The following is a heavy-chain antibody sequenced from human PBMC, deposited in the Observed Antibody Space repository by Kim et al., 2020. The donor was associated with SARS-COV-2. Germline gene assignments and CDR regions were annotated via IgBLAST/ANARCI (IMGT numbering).Heavy chain of an antibody. Sequence: GGSLRLSCAASGFTFSSYEMNWVRQAPGKGLEWVSYISSSGSTIYYADSVKGRFTISRDNAKNSLYLQMNSLRAEDTAVYYCARDCSGGSCYSKGDRAFDIWGQGTMVTVSS. CDR3: ARDCSGGSCYSKGDRAFDI. CDR2: ISSSGSTI. D-gene: IGHD2-15*01. V-gene: IGHV3-48*03. CDR1: GFTFSSYE. J-gene: IGHJ3*02.